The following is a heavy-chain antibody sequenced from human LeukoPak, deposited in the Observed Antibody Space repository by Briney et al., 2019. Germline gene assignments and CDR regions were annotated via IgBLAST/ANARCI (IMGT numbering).Heavy chain of an antibody. CDR1: GFTFSSYA. CDR2: ISGTGYTT. V-gene: IGHV3-23*01. Sequence: GGSLRLSCAASGFTFSSYAMNWVRQAPGKGLEWVSAISGTGYTTYYADSVKGRFTISRDNAKNSLYLQMNSLRAGDTAVYYCASWELDYWGQGTLVTVSS. CDR3: ASWELDY. D-gene: IGHD1-1*01. J-gene: IGHJ4*02.